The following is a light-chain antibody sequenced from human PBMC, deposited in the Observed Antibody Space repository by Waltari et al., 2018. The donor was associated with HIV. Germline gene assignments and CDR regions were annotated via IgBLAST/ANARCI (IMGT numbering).Light chain of an antibody. CDR3: QVWDTGSDQVV. V-gene: IGLV3-21*04. CDR1: NIGIKS. J-gene: IGLJ2*01. Sequence: SYVLTQPPSVSVALGATARITCGGNNIGIKSVHLYQQKPGQAPLLVIYYGSDRPPGIPERISGSKSVHTATLTISRVEAGDEADYYCQVWDTGSDQVVFGVRTKLTVL. CDR2: YGS.